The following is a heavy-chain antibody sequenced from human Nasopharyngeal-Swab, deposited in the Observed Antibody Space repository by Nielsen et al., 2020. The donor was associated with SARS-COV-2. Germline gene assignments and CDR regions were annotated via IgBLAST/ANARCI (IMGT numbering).Heavy chain of an antibody. CDR2: IYSGGST. CDR1: GFTVSSHY. V-gene: IGHV3-53*05. D-gene: IGHD4-17*01. J-gene: IGHJ4*02. Sequence: GESLKISCAASGFTVSSHYMSWVRQAPGKGLEWVSVIYSGGSTYYADSVKGRFTISRDNSKNTLYLQMNSLRAEDTAVYYCAKGDSYGDYSADYWGQGTLVTVSS. CDR3: AKGDSYGDYSADY.